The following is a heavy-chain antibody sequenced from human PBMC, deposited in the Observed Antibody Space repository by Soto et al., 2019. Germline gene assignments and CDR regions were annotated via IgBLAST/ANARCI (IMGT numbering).Heavy chain of an antibody. V-gene: IGHV3-33*01. Sequence: QVQLVESGGGVVQPGRSLRLSCVASGFIFATYGMHWVRQAPGKGLEWVAVLYSDGSHKNYADSVKGRFTISRDNYKNTLYLQMYTLRAEDTAVYYCARGNVAAAGLFDYWGQGTLVTVSS. CDR1: GFIFATYG. CDR3: ARGNVAAAGLFDY. CDR2: LYSDGSHK. J-gene: IGHJ4*02. D-gene: IGHD6-13*01.